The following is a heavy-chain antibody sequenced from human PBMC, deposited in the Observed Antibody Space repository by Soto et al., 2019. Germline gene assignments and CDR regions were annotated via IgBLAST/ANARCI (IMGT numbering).Heavy chain of an antibody. J-gene: IGHJ4*02. Sequence: PSETLSLTCTVSGGSISSYYWSWIRQPPGKGLEWIGYIYYSGSTNYNPSLKSRVTISVDTSKNLFSLKLSSVTAADTAVYYCVRDSPIGSTFSGYDGIDYWGQGTLVTVSS. CDR1: GGSISSYY. V-gene: IGHV4-59*12. CDR2: IYYSGST. D-gene: IGHD5-12*01. CDR3: VRDSPIGSTFSGYDGIDY.